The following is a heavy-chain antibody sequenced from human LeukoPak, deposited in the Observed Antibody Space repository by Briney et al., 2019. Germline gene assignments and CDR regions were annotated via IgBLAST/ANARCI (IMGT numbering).Heavy chain of an antibody. CDR3: ATIVGATMVIRN. CDR2: IYTSGST. J-gene: IGHJ4*02. D-gene: IGHD1-26*01. CDR1: GGSISSGSYY. V-gene: IGHV4-61*02. Sequence: SETLSLTCTVSGGSISSGSYYWSWIRQPAGKGLEWLGRIYTSGSTNYNPSLKSRVTISVDTSKNQFSLKLSSVTAADTAVYYCATIVGATMVIRNWGQGTLVTVSS.